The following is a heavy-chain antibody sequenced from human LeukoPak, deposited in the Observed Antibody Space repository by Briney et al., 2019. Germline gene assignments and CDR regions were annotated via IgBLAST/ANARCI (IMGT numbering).Heavy chain of an antibody. CDR3: AKVYVGSWYAYDH. J-gene: IGHJ4*02. Sequence: GGSLRLSCTASGFTFDDYAMHWVRQAPAKGLEWVSLMSGDGGTTDYADSVKGRFTISRDNRRNSLYLHMNSLRTEDTALYFCAKVYVGSWYAYDHWGQGTLVTVSS. CDR1: GFTFDDYA. D-gene: IGHD6-13*01. CDR2: MSGDGGTT. V-gene: IGHV3-43*02.